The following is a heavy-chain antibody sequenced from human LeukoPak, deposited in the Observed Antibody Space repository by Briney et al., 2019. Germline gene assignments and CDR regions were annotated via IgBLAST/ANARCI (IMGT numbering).Heavy chain of an antibody. J-gene: IGHJ4*02. CDR3: TRGFNYAFDY. CDR1: GYTFTSYA. Sequence: ASVKVSCKASGYTFTSYAMHWVRQAPGQRLEYMGHINPNGGGTNYAQNFLDRVTMTWDTSITTAYMELSSLRSDDTAMYYCTRGFNYAFDYWGRGTLVTLSS. CDR2: INPNGGGT. V-gene: IGHV1-2*06. D-gene: IGHD3-16*01.